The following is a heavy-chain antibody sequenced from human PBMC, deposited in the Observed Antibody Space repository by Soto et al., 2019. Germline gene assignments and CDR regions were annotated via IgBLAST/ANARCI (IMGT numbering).Heavy chain of an antibody. CDR2: IRSKTNSYAT. CDR1: GFTFGDSA. Sequence: LRLSCAASGFTFGDSAMHWVRQASGKGLEWVGHIRSKTNSYATAYAESVKGRFTISRDDSMNTAYLQMNSLKTEDTAVYFCTRQTDAVQWLVVPTDYNFDYWGQGTLVTVSS. D-gene: IGHD6-19*01. V-gene: IGHV3-73*01. CDR3: TRQTDAVQWLVVPTDYNFDY. J-gene: IGHJ4*02.